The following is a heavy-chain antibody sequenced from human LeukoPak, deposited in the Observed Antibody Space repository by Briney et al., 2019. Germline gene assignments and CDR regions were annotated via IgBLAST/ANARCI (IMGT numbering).Heavy chain of an antibody. D-gene: IGHD3-9*01. V-gene: IGHV3-7*01. CDR2: VKQDGSEK. CDR3: AGGSGYLITS. J-gene: IGHJ5*02. Sequence: PGGSLRLSCAATGFSFRGYWMNWVRQAPGKGLEWLAIVKQDGSEKHYKGSVEGRFTISRDNAKNSLHLQMNSLRAEDTAVYYCAGGSGYLITSWGQGTLVTVSS. CDR1: GFSFRGYW.